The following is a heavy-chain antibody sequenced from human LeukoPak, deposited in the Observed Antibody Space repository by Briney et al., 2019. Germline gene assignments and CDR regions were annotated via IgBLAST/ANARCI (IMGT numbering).Heavy chain of an antibody. CDR2: IYHSEST. CDR1: GDSISSSNW. CDR3: ARSGTARDFDY. V-gene: IGHV4-4*02. Sequence: SGTLSLTCAVSGDSISSSNWWNWVRQPPGKGLEWIGEIYHSESTHYNPSLKSRVTISVDKSKNQFSLRLSSVTAGDTAVYYCARSGTARDFDYWGQGTLVTVSS. D-gene: IGHD2-21*02. J-gene: IGHJ4*02.